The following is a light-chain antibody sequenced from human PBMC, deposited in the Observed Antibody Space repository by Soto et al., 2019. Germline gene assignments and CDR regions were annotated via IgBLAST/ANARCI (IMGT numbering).Light chain of an antibody. CDR2: AAS. CDR3: QQYDGAPLT. Sequence: EIVLTQSPDTLSLSPGERATLFCRASQTLSINSLAWYQQKPGQSPRLLIYAASTRHTGIPDRFNGSGSGTDFALPINRLEPEDFAVYFCQQYDGAPLTFGPGTKVDVK. V-gene: IGKV3-20*01. J-gene: IGKJ3*01. CDR1: QTLSINS.